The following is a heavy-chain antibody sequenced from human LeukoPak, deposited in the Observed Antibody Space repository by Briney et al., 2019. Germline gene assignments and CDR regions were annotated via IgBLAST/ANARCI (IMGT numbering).Heavy chain of an antibody. D-gene: IGHD3-10*01. CDR1: GYTFTGYY. Sequence: ASVKVSFKASGYTFTGYYMHWVQQAPGQGLEWMGWINPNSGGTNYAQKFQGRVTMTRDTSISTAYMELSRLRSDDTAVYYCAREPITMVRGTFMDVWGKGTAVTVSS. CDR3: AREPITMVRGTFMDV. V-gene: IGHV1-2*02. CDR2: INPNSGGT. J-gene: IGHJ6*03.